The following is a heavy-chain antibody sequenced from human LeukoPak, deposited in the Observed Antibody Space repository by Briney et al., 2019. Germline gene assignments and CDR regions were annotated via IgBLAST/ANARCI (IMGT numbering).Heavy chain of an antibody. D-gene: IGHD1-1*01. CDR1: GGTFSSYA. CDR3: ARTGHMDV. J-gene: IGHJ6*03. Sequence: SVKVSCKASGGTFSSYAISWVRQAPGQGLEWMRRIIPILGTTNYEQKFQGRLTITADKSTTTAYLELSSLRSEDTATYYCARTGHMDVWGKGTTVIVSS. V-gene: IGHV1-69*06. CDR2: IIPILGTT.